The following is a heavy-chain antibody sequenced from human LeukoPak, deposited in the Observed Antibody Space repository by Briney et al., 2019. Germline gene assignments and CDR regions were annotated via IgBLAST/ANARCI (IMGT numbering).Heavy chain of an antibody. V-gene: IGHV4-39*07. CDR2: INHSGST. Sequence: SETLSLTCTVSGGSISSSSYYWGWIRQSPGKGLEWIGEINHSGSTNYNPSLKSRVTISVDTSKNQVSLKLSSVTAADTAVYYCARAAFRSYYYMDVWGTGTTVTVSS. D-gene: IGHD2/OR15-2a*01. CDR1: GGSISSSSYY. CDR3: ARAAFRSYYYMDV. J-gene: IGHJ6*03.